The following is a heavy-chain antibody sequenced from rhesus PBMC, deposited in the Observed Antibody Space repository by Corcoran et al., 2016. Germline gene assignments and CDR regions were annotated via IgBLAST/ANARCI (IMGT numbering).Heavy chain of an antibody. CDR3: ARESVLVVVAIGAFDY. Sequence: QVQLQESGPGLVKPSETLSLTCAVSGGSISSNYWSWIRQPPGKGLEWIGRISGSGGSTDYNPSLKSRVTISTDPSKNQFSLKLGSVTAADTAVYYCARESVLVVVAIGAFDYWGQGVLVTVSS. J-gene: IGHJ4*01. D-gene: IGHD2-21*01. CDR1: GGSISSNY. CDR2: ISGSGGST. V-gene: IGHV4-173*01.